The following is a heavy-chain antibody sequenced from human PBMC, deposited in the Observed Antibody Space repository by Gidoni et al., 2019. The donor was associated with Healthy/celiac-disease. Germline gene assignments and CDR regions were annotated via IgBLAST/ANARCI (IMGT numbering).Heavy chain of an antibody. CDR3: ARDPGTVTTGGFDY. CDR2: ISYDGSNK. D-gene: IGHD4-17*01. J-gene: IGHJ4*02. CDR1: GFTFSSYA. Sequence: QVQLVESGGGVVQPGRSLRLSCAASGFTFSSYAMHWVRQAPGKGLEWVAVISYDGSNKYYADSVKGRFTISRDNSKNTLYLQMNSLRAEDTAVYYCARDPGTVTTGGFDYWGQGTLVTVSS. V-gene: IGHV3-30-3*01.